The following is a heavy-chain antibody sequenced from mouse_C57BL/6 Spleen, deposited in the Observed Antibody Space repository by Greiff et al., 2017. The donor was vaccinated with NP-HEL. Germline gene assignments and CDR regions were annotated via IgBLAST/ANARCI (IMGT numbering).Heavy chain of an antibody. V-gene: IGHV1-26*01. CDR2: INPNNGGT. CDR3: AREGSGRRVAY. CDR1: GYTFTDYY. Sequence: EVQLQQSGPELVKPGASVKISCKASGYTFTDYYMNWVKQSHGKSLEWIGDINPNNGGTSYNQKLKGKATWTVAKSSSTAYMEPRSLTSEDSAVYYCAREGSGRRVAYWGQGTLVTVSA. J-gene: IGHJ3*01.